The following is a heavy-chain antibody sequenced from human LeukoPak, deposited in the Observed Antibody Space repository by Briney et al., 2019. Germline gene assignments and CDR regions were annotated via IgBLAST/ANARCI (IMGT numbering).Heavy chain of an antibody. J-gene: IGHJ4*02. Sequence: PGGSLRLSCAASGFTFSSYSMNWVRQAPGKGLEWVSSISSSSSYIYYADSVKGRFTISRDNAKNSLHLQMNSLRAEDTAVYYCARDSIASSKPFDYWGQGTLVTVSS. CDR3: ARDSIASSKPFDY. V-gene: IGHV3-21*01. CDR1: GFTFSSYS. CDR2: ISSSSSYI. D-gene: IGHD6-6*01.